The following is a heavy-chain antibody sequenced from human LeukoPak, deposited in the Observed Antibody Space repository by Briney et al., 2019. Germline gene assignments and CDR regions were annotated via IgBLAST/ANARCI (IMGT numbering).Heavy chain of an antibody. J-gene: IGHJ4*02. Sequence: ASVKVSCKASGYTFTSYGISWVRQAPGQGLEWMGWISAYNGNTDYAQKLQGRVTMTTDTSTSTAYMELRSLRSDDTAVYYCARTSHYYDSSGYFSEGPSNYGYWGQGTLVTVSS. D-gene: IGHD3-22*01. CDR3: ARTSHYYDSSGYFSEGPSNYGY. V-gene: IGHV1-18*01. CDR2: ISAYNGNT. CDR1: GYTFTSYG.